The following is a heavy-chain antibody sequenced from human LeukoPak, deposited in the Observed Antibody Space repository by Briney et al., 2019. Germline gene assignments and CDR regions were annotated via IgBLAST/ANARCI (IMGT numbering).Heavy chain of an antibody. CDR2: ISGSGGST. Sequence: PGGSLRLSCAASGFTFSSYAMSWVRQAPGKGLEWVSAISGSGGSTYYADSVKDRFTISRDNSKNTLYLQMNSLRAEDTAVYYCAKDPTYYYDSSGYYGDYWGQGTLVTVSS. J-gene: IGHJ4*02. CDR3: AKDPTYYYDSSGYYGDY. CDR1: GFTFSSYA. D-gene: IGHD3-22*01. V-gene: IGHV3-23*01.